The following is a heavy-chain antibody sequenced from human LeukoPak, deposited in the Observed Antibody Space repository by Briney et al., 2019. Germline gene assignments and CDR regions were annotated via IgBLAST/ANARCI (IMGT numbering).Heavy chain of an antibody. CDR2: INPSGGST. D-gene: IGHD6-13*01. CDR1: GYTFTSYY. J-gene: IGHJ3*02. CDR3: ARVEAAAGTGAWDAFDI. Sequence: GASVKVSCKASGYTFTSYYMHWVRQAPGQGLEWMGIINPSGGSTSYAQKFQGRVTMTRDMSTSTVYMELSSLRSEDTAVYYCARVEAAAGTGAWDAFDIWGQGTMVTVSS. V-gene: IGHV1-46*01.